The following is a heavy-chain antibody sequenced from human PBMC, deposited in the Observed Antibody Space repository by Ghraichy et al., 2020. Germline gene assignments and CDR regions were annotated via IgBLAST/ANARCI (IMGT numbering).Heavy chain of an antibody. CDR3: ASHLYGDYFWDGFDP. Sequence: GGSLRLSCAASGFTFSSYWMHWVRQAPGKGLVWVSRINSDGSSTSYADSVKGRFTISRDNAKKTLYLQMNSLRAEDTAVYYCASHLYGDYFWDGFDPWGQGTLVTVSS. V-gene: IGHV3-74*01. D-gene: IGHD4-17*01. J-gene: IGHJ5*02. CDR1: GFTFSSYW. CDR2: INSDGSST.